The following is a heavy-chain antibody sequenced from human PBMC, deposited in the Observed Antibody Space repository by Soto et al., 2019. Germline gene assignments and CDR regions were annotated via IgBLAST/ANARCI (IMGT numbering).Heavy chain of an antibody. D-gene: IGHD6-6*01. J-gene: IGHJ3*02. Sequence: SETLSLTCTVSGGSISSYYWSWIRQPPGKGLEWIGYIYYSGSTNYNPSLKSRATIPVDTSKNQFSLKLSAVTAADTAVYYCGRQGGEQLVGGSFDIWGQGTMVTVSS. CDR2: IYYSGST. V-gene: IGHV4-59*08. CDR3: GRQGGEQLVGGSFDI. CDR1: GGSISSYY.